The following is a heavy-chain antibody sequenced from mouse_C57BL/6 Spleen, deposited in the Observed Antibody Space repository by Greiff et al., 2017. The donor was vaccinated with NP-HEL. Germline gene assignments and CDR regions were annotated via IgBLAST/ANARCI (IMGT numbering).Heavy chain of an antibody. CDR2: IDPNSGGI. Sequence: VQLLESGAELVKPGASVKLSCKASGYTFTSYWMHWVKQRPGRGLEWIGWIDPNSGGIKYNEKFKSKATLTVDKPSSTAYMQLSSLTSEDSACYYCARLNLTVAAMDYWGQGTSVTVSS. D-gene: IGHD1-1*01. CDR3: ARLNLTVAAMDY. CDR1: GYTFTSYW. J-gene: IGHJ4*01. V-gene: IGHV1-72*01.